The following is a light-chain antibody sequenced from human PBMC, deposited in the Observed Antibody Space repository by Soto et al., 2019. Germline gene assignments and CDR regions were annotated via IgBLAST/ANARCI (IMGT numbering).Light chain of an antibody. CDR1: QSISNS. CDR3: RQYVSYPVT. Sequence: DIQMTQSPSTLSASVGDRVTITCRASQSISNSLAWYQQKPGKAPNLLIYKASTLESGVPSRFSGSGSGTEFTLTISSLQPDHFATYSCRQYVSYPVTFGGGTKVEMK. J-gene: IGKJ4*01. V-gene: IGKV1-5*03. CDR2: KAS.